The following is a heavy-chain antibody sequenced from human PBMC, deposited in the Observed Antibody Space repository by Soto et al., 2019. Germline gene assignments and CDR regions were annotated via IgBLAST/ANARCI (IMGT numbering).Heavy chain of an antibody. J-gene: IGHJ6*03. Sequence: QVQLVESGGGVVRPGRSLRLSCVASEFSFSAYGMHWVRLAPGKGLQWVAVISYDGNDKYYADSVKGRFTISRDDSKTALYLHMNSLRREDTAIYYCARRKTVTTGHYYYYIDAWRYRTPVTVSS. D-gene: IGHD4-17*01. CDR3: ARRKTVTTGHYYYYIDA. V-gene: IGHV3-30*03. CDR1: EFSFSAYG. CDR2: ISYDGNDK.